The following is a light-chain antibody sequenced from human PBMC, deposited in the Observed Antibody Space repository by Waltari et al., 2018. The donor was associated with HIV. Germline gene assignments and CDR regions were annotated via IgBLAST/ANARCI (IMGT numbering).Light chain of an antibody. CDR1: QSVSSSY. J-gene: IGKJ1*01. V-gene: IGKV3D-15*01. Sequence: ENVLTQSPGTLSLSPGERVTLSCRASQSVSSSYLAWYQQRPGQPPRLLIYAASSRASGIPARFSGSGSGTEFTLTISTLQSEDFAVYYWQQYITWPRTFGQGTKVDIK. CDR2: AAS. CDR3: QQYITWPRT.